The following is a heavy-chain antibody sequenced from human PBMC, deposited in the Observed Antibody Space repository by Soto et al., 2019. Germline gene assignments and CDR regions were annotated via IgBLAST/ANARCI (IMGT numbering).Heavy chain of an antibody. D-gene: IGHD3-3*01. CDR3: VKDFWSGFWFDP. CDR1: GFTFSSYA. J-gene: IGHJ5*02. Sequence: EVQLLESGGGLVQPGGSLRLSCAASGFTFSSYAMSWVRQAPGKGLEWVSAISGSGGSTYYADSVKGRFTISRDNSKNTLYLQMNSLRAEDTAVYYCVKDFWSGFWFDPWGQGTLVTVSS. V-gene: IGHV3-23*01. CDR2: ISGSGGST.